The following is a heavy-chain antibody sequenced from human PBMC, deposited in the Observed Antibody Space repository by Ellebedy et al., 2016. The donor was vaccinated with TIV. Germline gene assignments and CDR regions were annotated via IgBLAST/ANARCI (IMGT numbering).Heavy chain of an antibody. CDR2: IYYSGST. J-gene: IGHJ2*01. Sequence: MPSETLSLTCTVSGGSISSSSYYWGWIRQPPGKGLEWIGSIYYSGSTYYNPSLKSRVTISVDTSKNQFSLKLSSVTAADTAVYYCARDDWVGHFDLWGRGTLVTVSS. CDR1: GGSISSSSYY. CDR3: ARDDWVGHFDL. V-gene: IGHV4-39*07. D-gene: IGHD1-26*01.